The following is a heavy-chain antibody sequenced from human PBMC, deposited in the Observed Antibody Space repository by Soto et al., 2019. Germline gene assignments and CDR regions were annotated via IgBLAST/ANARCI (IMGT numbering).Heavy chain of an antibody. V-gene: IGHV3-23*01. CDR2: ISGSGGST. CDR3: AKDLEKYQLLPTFDP. D-gene: IGHD2-2*01. J-gene: IGHJ5*02. Sequence: PGGSLRLSCAASGFTFSSYAMSWVRQAPGKGLEWVSAISGSGGSTYYADSVKGRFTITRDNSKNTLYLQMNSLRAEDTAVYFCAKDLEKYQLLPTFDPWGQGTLVTVSS. CDR1: GFTFSSYA.